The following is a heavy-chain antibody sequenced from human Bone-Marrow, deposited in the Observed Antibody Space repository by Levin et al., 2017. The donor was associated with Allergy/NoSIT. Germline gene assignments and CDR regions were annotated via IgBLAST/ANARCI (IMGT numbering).Heavy chain of an antibody. CDR2: INPNSGGT. J-gene: IGHJ4*02. CDR1: GYTFTGYY. D-gene: IGHD2-2*01. V-gene: IGHV1-2*02. CDR3: ARDHAQLPIDYFDY. Sequence: GASVKVSCKASGYTFTGYYMHWVRQAPGQGLEWMGWINPNSGGTNYAQKFQGRVTMTRDTSISTAYMELSRLRYDDTAVYYCARDHAQLPIDYFDYWGQGTLVTVSS.